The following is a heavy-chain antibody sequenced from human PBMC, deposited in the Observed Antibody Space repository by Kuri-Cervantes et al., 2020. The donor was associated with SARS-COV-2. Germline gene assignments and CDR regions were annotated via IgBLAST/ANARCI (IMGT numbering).Heavy chain of an antibody. J-gene: IGHJ3*02. CDR1: GYTFTSYY. V-gene: IGHV1-46*01. D-gene: IGHD2-2*01. Sequence: ASVKVSCKASGYTFTSYYMHWVRQAPGQGLEWMGIINPSGGSTSHAQKFQGRVTMTRDTSTSTVYMELSSLRSEDTAVYYCAREDIVVVPAYYDDAFDIWGQGTMVTVSS. CDR3: AREDIVVVPAYYDDAFDI. CDR2: INPSGGST.